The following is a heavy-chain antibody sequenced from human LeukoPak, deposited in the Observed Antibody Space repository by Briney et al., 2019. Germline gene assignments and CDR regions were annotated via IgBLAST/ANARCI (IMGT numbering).Heavy chain of an antibody. V-gene: IGHV1-69*05. CDR2: IIPIFGTA. D-gene: IGHD5-24*01. CDR1: GGTFSSCA. J-gene: IGHJ4*02. CDR3: AQMQDGYNGVVDY. Sequence: SVKVSCKASGGTFSSCAISWVRQAPGQGLEWMGRIIPIFGTANYAQKFQGRVTITTDESTSTAYMELSSLRSEDTAVYYCAQMQDGYNGVVDYWGQGTLVTVSS.